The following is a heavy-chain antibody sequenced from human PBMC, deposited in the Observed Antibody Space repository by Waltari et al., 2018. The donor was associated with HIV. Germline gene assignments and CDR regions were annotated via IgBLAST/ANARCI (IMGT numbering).Heavy chain of an antibody. J-gene: IGHJ6*02. CDR2: IKQDGSEK. V-gene: IGHV3-7*01. Sequence: EVQLVESGGGLVQPGGPLRLSCAASGFTFSPYWMNWVCQAPGKGLEWLANIKQDGSEKYYADSVKGRFTVSRDKNKKSLYLQMSSLRAEDTAVYYCARDLKDYDFWSPVDVWGQGTTVTVSS. CDR1: GFTFSPYW. D-gene: IGHD3-3*01. CDR3: ARDLKDYDFWSPVDV.